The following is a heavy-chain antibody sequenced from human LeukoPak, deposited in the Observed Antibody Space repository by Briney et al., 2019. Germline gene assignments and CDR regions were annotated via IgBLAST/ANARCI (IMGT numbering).Heavy chain of an antibody. V-gene: IGHV3-30*04. J-gene: IGHJ3*02. CDR3: ARGGCGNFAHPFDI. Sequence: PGGSLRLSCAVSGFTFSSYAMHWVRQAPGKGLEWVAVISYDGSNKYYADSVKGRFTISRDSSKNTLYLQMNSLRAEDTAVYYCARGGCGNFAHPFDIWGQGTMVTVSS. CDR1: GFTFSSYA. CDR2: ISYDGSNK. D-gene: IGHD4-23*01.